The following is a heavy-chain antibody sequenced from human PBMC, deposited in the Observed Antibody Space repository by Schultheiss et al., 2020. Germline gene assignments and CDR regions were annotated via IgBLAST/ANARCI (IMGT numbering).Heavy chain of an antibody. Sequence: GESLKISCKGSGYSFTSYWIGWVRQMPGKGLEWMGIIYPGDSDTRYSPSFQGQVTISADKSISTAYLQWSSLKASDTAMYYCARQFSLTDSSRHNYYYGMDVWGQGTTVNVYS. CDR3: ARQFSLTDSSRHNYYYGMDV. CDR2: IYPGDSDT. CDR1: GYSFTSYW. J-gene: IGHJ6*02. D-gene: IGHD6-13*01. V-gene: IGHV5-51*01.